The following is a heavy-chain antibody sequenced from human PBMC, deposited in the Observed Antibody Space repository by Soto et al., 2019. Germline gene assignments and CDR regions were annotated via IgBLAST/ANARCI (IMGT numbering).Heavy chain of an antibody. CDR1: GGSVSSGSYY. V-gene: IGHV4-61*01. J-gene: IGHJ6*02. CDR2: IYYSGST. D-gene: IGHD3-3*01. Sequence: SETLSLTCTVSGGSVSSGSYYWSWIRQPPGKGLEWIGYIYYSGSTNYNPSLKSRVTISVDTSKNQFSLKLSSVTAADTAVYYCARDRTIFGVVTTYGMXVWGQGTTVTVSS. CDR3: ARDRTIFGVVTTYGMXV.